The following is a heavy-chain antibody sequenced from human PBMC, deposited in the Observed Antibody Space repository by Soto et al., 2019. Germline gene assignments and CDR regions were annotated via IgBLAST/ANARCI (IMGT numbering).Heavy chain of an antibody. Sequence: QLHLQDSGSGLVKPSQTLSLTCAVSGGSSSSGDSSWSWIRQPPGTGREGIGDIYRSGSTYYNPSLKSRVAISVDRLKKQFSLKLSSVTAADTAGYYCGRASGYCSGGSCPVGWFDPWGQGSLGTVSS. D-gene: IGHD2-15*01. J-gene: IGHJ5*02. CDR3: GRASGYCSGGSCPVGWFDP. V-gene: IGHV4-30-2*01. CDR1: GGSSSSGDSS. CDR2: IYRSGST.